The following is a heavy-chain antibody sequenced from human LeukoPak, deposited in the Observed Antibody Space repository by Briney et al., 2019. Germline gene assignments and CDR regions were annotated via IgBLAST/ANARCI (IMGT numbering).Heavy chain of an antibody. CDR1: GFTFSSYA. J-gene: IGHJ4*02. CDR2: ISGGGDST. CDR3: ARERGYFDY. V-gene: IGHV3-23*01. Sequence: PGGSLRLSCAASGFTFSSYAMSWVRQAPGKGLEWVSGISGGGDSTYYADSVKGRFTISRDNAKNSLYLQMNSLRAEDTAVYYCARERGYFDYWGQGTLVTVSS.